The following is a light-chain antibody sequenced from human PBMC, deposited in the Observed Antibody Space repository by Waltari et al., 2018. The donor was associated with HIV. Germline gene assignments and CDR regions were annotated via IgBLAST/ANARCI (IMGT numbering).Light chain of an antibody. J-gene: IGLJ2*01. V-gene: IGLV2-23*02. CDR3: CSYTGTGVV. Sequence: QSALTQPASVSGSPGHSITISCTGTSSDVGAYHLVSWYQQNPGTAPKLMIFEVTKRPSGVSDRFSGSRSGNTASLTISGLQAEDEGDYHCCSYTGTGVVFGGGTKLTVL. CDR1: SSDVGAYHL. CDR2: EVT.